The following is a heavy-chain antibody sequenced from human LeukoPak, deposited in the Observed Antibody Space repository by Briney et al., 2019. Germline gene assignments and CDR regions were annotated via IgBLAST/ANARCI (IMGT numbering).Heavy chain of an antibody. J-gene: IGHJ6*03. CDR1: GGSISSYY. CDR2: IYYSGST. D-gene: IGHD3-16*01. V-gene: IGHV4-59*01. Sequence: SETLSLTCTVSGGSISSYYWSWIRQPPGKGLEWIGYIYYSGSTNYNPSLKSRVTISVDTSKNQFSLKLSSVTAADTAVYYCARVIYDYARGAYYYYYMDVWGKGTTVTISS. CDR3: ARVIYDYARGAYYYYYMDV.